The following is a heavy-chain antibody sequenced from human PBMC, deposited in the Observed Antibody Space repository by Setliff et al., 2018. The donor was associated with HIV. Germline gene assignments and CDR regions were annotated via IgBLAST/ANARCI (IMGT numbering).Heavy chain of an antibody. J-gene: IGHJ4*02. CDR2: IRSTANNYAT. D-gene: IGHD1-1*01. Sequence: GGSLRLSCAASGFIFSGSTIHWVRQASGKGLEWLGRIRSTANNYATTYPASLKGRFTISRDDSKNTAYLQMDSLKTEDTAVYYCTRHSTDPWSLLDYWGQGTLVTVSS. CDR3: TRHSTDPWSLLDY. V-gene: IGHV3-73*01. CDR1: GFIFSGST.